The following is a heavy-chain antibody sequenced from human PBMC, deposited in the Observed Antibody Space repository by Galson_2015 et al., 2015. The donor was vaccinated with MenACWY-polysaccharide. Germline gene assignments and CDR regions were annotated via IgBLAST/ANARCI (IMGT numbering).Heavy chain of an antibody. D-gene: IGHD3-10*01. CDR1: GLTFSSYG. CDR3: AKGAAHYGSGNYYDY. Sequence: SLRLSCAGSGLTFSSYGMGWVRQAPGKGLAWVSGLSPTTGNTYHADSVRGRFTISRDNSKNTLYLQMDSLRAEDTALYYCAKGAAHYGSGNYYDYWGQGTQATVSS. J-gene: IGHJ4*02. V-gene: IGHV3-23*01. CDR2: LSPTTGNT.